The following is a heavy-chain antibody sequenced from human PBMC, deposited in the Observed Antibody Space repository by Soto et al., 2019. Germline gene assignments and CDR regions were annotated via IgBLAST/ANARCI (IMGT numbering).Heavy chain of an antibody. Sequence: GASVKVSCKVSGYTLTELSMHWVRQAPGKGLEWMGGFDHEDGETIYAQKFKGRVTMTENTSTDTAYMEQSSLSSEDTAMYYCAKGVEEYNYDSSGYHPVDYWGRGPLVTVS. J-gene: IGHJ4*02. CDR1: GYTLTELS. CDR2: FDHEDGET. V-gene: IGHV1-24*01. CDR3: AKGVEEYNYDSSGYHPVDY. D-gene: IGHD3-22*01.